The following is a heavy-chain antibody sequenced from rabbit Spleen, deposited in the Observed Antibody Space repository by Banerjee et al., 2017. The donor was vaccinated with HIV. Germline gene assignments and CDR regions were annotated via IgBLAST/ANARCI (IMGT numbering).Heavy chain of an antibody. CDR3: ARGAHFSVGFGAFAIYLDL. V-gene: IGHV1S45*01. Sequence: QEQLVESGGGLVKPEGSLKLSCTASGFSFSNKAVMCWVRQAPGKGLQLIACIDTSSGSTDYASWVNGRFTISKTSSTTVDLKMTSLTAADTATYFCARGAHFSVGFGAFAIYLDLWGQGTLVTVS. J-gene: IGHJ3*01. CDR2: IDTSSGST. D-gene: IGHD6-1*01. CDR1: GFSFSNKAV.